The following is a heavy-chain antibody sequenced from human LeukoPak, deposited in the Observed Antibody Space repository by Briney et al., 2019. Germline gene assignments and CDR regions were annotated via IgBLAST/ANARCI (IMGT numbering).Heavy chain of an antibody. CDR2: INPNSGGT. CDR3: ARTRLGDLTEDSEAFDI. V-gene: IGHV1-2*02. D-gene: IGHD7-27*01. Sequence: ASVQVSCKASGYTFTGYYMHWVRQAPGQGLEWMGWINPNSGGTNYAQKLQGRVTMTRDTSISTAYMELSRLRSDDTAVYYCARTRLGDLTEDSEAFDIWGQGTMVTVSS. J-gene: IGHJ3*02. CDR1: GYTFTGYY.